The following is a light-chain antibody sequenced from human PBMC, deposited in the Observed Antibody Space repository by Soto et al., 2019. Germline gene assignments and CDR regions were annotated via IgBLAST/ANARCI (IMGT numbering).Light chain of an antibody. CDR1: QNISRW. V-gene: IGKV1-5*01. CDR2: DAS. Sequence: DIQMTQPPSPLAASIGDRVTITCRARQNISRWLAWYQQKPWKAPKLLMYDASSLHSGVPSRFSGSGSRTEFTLTSTSLNPDDFATYYCQQYISYSARAFGQGTNVDSK. J-gene: IGKJ1*01. CDR3: QQYISYSARA.